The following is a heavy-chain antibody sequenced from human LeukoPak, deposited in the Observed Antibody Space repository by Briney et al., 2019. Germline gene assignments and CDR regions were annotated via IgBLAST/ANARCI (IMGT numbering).Heavy chain of an antibody. V-gene: IGHV3-53*01. Sequence: GGSLRLSRAASGFTVSSNYMSWVRQAPGKGLEWVSAIYSGGSTYYADSVKGRFTISRDNSKNTLYLQMNSLRAEDTAVYYCAKGIAAAGTHPFDYWGQGTLVTVSS. D-gene: IGHD6-13*01. CDR2: IYSGGST. J-gene: IGHJ4*02. CDR1: GFTVSSNY. CDR3: AKGIAAAGTHPFDY.